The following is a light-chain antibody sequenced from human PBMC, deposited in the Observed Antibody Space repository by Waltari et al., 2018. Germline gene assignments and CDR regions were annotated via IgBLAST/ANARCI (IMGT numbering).Light chain of an antibody. Sequence: DIQMNQSPSTLSASVGDRVTITCRDSQSIGSWLAWYQQKPGKAPKLLIYNASTLLSGVPSRFSGSGSVTEFTLNISSLQPDDFATYYCQQYNSYSVTFGPGTKVDIK. CDR3: QQYNSYSVT. J-gene: IGKJ3*01. CDR2: NAS. CDR1: QSIGSW. V-gene: IGKV1-5*03.